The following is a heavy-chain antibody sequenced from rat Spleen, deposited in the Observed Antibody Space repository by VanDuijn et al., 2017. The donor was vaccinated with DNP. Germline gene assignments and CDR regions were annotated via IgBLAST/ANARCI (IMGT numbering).Heavy chain of an antibody. CDR3: ARSYLWAQNLYFDY. CDR1: GYSITSNY. V-gene: IGHV3-1*01. J-gene: IGHJ2*01. CDR2: INYSGIT. D-gene: IGHD1-7*01. Sequence: EVQLQESGPGLVKPSQSLSLTCSVTGYSITSNYWAWIRKFPGNKMEWMGYINYSGITSFSPSLKSRISITRDTSKNQFFLQLNSVTTEDTATYYCARSYLWAQNLYFDYWGQGVMVTVSS.